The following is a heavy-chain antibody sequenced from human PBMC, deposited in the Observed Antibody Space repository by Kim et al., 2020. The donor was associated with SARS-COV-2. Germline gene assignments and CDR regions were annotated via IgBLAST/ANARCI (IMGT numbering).Heavy chain of an antibody. CDR1: GFTFSSYA. CDR2: ISGSGGST. V-gene: IGHV3-23*01. J-gene: IGHJ3*02. CDR3: AKLRGKVATIPDAFDI. Sequence: GGSLRLSCAASGFTFSSYAMSWVRQAPGKGLEWVSAISGSGGSTYYADSVKGRFTISRDNSKNTLYLQMNSLRAEDTAVYYCAKLRGKVATIPDAFDIWGQGTMVTVSS. D-gene: IGHD5-12*01.